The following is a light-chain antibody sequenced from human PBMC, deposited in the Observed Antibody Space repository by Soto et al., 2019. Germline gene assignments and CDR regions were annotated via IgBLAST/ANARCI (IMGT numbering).Light chain of an antibody. Sequence: EIVMTQSPATLSVSPGERATLSCRASQSVSSNLAWYQQKPGQAPRLLIYGASTRATGIPARFSGSGSGTEFTLTISSLQXXDFAVYYCQQYNNWPSGTFGQGTKVEI. CDR2: GAS. V-gene: IGKV3-15*01. J-gene: IGKJ1*01. CDR3: QQYNNWPSGT. CDR1: QSVSSN.